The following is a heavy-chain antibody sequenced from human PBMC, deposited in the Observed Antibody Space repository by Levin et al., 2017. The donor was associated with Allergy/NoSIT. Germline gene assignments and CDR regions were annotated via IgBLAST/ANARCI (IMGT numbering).Heavy chain of an antibody. D-gene: IGHD3-10*01. V-gene: IGHV1-69*06. Sequence: SVKVSCKASGGTFSSYAISWVRQAPGQGLEWMGGIIPIFGTANYAQKFQGRVTITADKSTSTAYMELSSLRSEDTAVYYCARVPWKWFGELFNYYYYYGMDVWGQGTTVTVSS. CDR1: GGTFSSYA. J-gene: IGHJ6*02. CDR3: ARVPWKWFGELFNYYYYYGMDV. CDR2: IIPIFGTA.